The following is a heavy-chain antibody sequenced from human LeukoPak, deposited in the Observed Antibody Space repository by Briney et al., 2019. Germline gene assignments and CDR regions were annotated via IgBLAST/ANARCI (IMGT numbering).Heavy chain of an antibody. V-gene: IGHV4-59*01. Sequence: SETLSLTCAVYGVSFSSYYWSWIRQPPGKGLEWIGYIYYSGSTNYNPSLKSRVTISVDTSKNQFSLKLSSVTAADTAVYYCARDVWFGENYYYYMDVWGKGTTVTVSS. J-gene: IGHJ6*03. CDR2: IYYSGST. CDR3: ARDVWFGENYYYYMDV. D-gene: IGHD3-10*01. CDR1: GVSFSSYY.